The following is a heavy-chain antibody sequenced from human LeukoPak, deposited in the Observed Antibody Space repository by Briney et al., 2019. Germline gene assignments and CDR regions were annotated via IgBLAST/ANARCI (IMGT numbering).Heavy chain of an antibody. CDR1: GFTFRTYW. CDR2: IKQDGTEK. CDR3: ARDTLGEGEDANYAVYYFDY. V-gene: IGHV3-7*01. D-gene: IGHD4/OR15-4a*01. Sequence: PGGSLRLSCAASGFTFRTYWMSWVRQAPGKGLEWVANIKQDGTEKYYMDSVKGRFTISRDNAKNSLDLQMNSLRAEDTAVYYCARDTLGEGEDANYAVYYFDYWGQGTPVTVSS. J-gene: IGHJ4*02.